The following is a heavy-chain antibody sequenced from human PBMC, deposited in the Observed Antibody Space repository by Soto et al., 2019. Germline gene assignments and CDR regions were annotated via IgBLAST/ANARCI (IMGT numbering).Heavy chain of an antibody. CDR1: GGSISSGDYY. V-gene: IGHV4-30-4*01. J-gene: IGHJ5*02. CDR3: ARGVGQTDASGWFDP. D-gene: IGHD3-10*01. CDR2: IYYSGST. Sequence: SETLSLTCTVSGGSISSGDYYWSWIRQPPGKGLEWIGYIYYSGSTYYNPSLKSRVTISVDTSKNQFSLKLSSVTAADTAVYYCARGVGQTDASGWFDPWGQGTLVTVSS.